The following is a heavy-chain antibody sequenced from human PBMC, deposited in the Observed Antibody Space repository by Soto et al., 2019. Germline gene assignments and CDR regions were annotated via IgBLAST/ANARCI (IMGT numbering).Heavy chain of an antibody. V-gene: IGHV2-5*02. J-gene: IGHJ4*02. Sequence: QITLKESGPTRVRPTQTLTLTCTFSGFSLSTHGVGVGWIRQPPGKALEGLALIYWDDDKRYTSSLKNRLTITKXTSXNXAVLTVTNMDPVDTATYYCAHRVALGGNWNGGSFDFWGPGALVTVSS. D-gene: IGHD1-1*01. CDR2: IYWDDDK. CDR3: AHRVALGGNWNGGSFDF. CDR1: GFSLSTHGVG.